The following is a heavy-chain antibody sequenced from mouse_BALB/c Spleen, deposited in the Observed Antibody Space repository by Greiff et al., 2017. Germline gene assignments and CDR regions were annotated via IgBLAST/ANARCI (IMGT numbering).Heavy chain of an antibody. Sequence: EVHLVESGPSLVKPSQTLSLTCSVTGDSITSGYWNWIRKFPGNKLEYMGYISYSGSTYYNPSLKSRISITRDTSKNQYYLQLNSVTTEDTATYYCARYSYYYGSSPYAMDYWGQGTSGTVSS. CDR1: GDSITSGY. CDR3: ARYSYYYGSSPYAMDY. D-gene: IGHD1-1*01. J-gene: IGHJ4*01. CDR2: ISYSGST. V-gene: IGHV3-8*02.